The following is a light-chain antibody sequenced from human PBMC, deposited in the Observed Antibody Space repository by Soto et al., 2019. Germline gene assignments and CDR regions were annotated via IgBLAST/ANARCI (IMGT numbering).Light chain of an antibody. J-gene: IGKJ4*01. CDR3: QQYSAY. CDR1: HNITTW. Sequence: DVHLTQSPSTLSASVGDRVTITCRAIHNITTWLAWYQQRPGEAPKVLISEASSLVSGVPSRFSGSGSGTEFTLTISSLQPDDFATYYRQQYSAYFGGETNVHIK. CDR2: EAS. V-gene: IGKV1-5*01.